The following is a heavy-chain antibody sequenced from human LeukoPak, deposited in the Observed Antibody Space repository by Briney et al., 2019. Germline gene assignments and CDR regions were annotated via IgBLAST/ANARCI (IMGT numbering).Heavy chain of an antibody. CDR1: GFPFSTYY. V-gene: IGHV3-7*01. J-gene: IGHJ6*02. Sequence: GGSLRLSCAASGFPFSTYYMSWVRQAPGKGLEWVANIKEDGSDKYYVDSVKGRFTASRDNAKNSVFLQMNSLRDEDTGLYFCARAPLVVSRQYHYGLDVWGQGTTVTVSS. D-gene: IGHD6-25*01. CDR3: ARAPLVVSRQYHYGLDV. CDR2: IKEDGSDK.